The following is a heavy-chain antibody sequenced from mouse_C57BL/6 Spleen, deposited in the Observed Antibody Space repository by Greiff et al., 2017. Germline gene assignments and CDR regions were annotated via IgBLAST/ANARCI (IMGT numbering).Heavy chain of an antibody. D-gene: IGHD1-3*01. Sequence: EVQLVESGPGLVKPSQSLSLTCSVTGYSITSGYYWNWIRQFPGNKLEWMGYISYDGSNNYNPSLKNRISITRDTSKNQFFLKLNSVTTEDTATYYCARESKDAMDYWGQGTSVTVSS. CDR2: ISYDGSN. CDR3: ARESKDAMDY. V-gene: IGHV3-6*01. J-gene: IGHJ4*01. CDR1: GYSITSGYY.